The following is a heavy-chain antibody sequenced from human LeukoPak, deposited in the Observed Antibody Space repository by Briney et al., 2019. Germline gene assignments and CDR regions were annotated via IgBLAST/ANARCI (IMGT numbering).Heavy chain of an antibody. J-gene: IGHJ4*02. V-gene: IGHV4-38-2*02. CDR3: ARPYSGYDWGQ. CDR1: GYSLSSGYY. Sequence: PSETLSLTCTVSGYSLSSGYYWGWIRQPPGKGLEWIGTIYHSGSTYYNPSLKSRVTISVDTSKNQFALKLSSVTAADTAVYYCARPYSGYDWGQWGQGTLVTVSS. D-gene: IGHD5-12*01. CDR2: IYHSGST.